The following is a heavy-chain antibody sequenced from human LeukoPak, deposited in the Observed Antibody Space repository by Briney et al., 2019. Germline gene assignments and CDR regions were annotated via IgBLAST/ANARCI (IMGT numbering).Heavy chain of an antibody. D-gene: IGHD1/OR15-1a*01. CDR3: ARGRTAVEDYFDF. CDR2: ITRNGDRK. J-gene: IGHJ4*02. Sequence: GGSLRLSCAASGFTFSSYSMHWVRQAPGQGLEYVSAITRNGDRKYYANSVKGRFIISRDNSKSTLHLQMGNLRAEDMAVYYCARGRTAVEDYFDFWGQGALVTVSS. V-gene: IGHV3-64*01. CDR1: GFTFSSYS.